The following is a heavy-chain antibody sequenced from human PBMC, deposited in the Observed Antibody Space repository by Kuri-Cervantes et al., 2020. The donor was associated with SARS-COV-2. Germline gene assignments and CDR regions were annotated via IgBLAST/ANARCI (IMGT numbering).Heavy chain of an antibody. Sequence: GGSLRLSCAASGFTFSSYWMSWVRQAPGKGLEWVANIKQDGSEKYYVDSVKGRFTISRDNAKNSLYLQVNSLRAEDTAVYYCAKGPTIFGVVIRSAFDIWGQGTMVTVSS. CDR1: GFTFSSYW. CDR2: IKQDGSEK. D-gene: IGHD3-3*01. V-gene: IGHV3-7*01. CDR3: AKGPTIFGVVIRSAFDI. J-gene: IGHJ3*02.